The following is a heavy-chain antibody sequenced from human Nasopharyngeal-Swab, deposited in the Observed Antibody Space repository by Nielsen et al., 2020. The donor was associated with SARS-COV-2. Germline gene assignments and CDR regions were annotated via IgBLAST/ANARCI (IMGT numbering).Heavy chain of an antibody. CDR3: ARAMYYYDSSGYRNY. CDR1: GFTFSSYA. D-gene: IGHD3-22*01. V-gene: IGHV3-23*01. CDR2: ISGSGGST. J-gene: IGHJ4*02. Sequence: GESLKISCAASGFTFSSYAMSWVRQAPGKGLEWVSAISGSGGSTCYADSVKGRFTISRDNSKNTLYLQMNSLRAEDTAVYYCARAMYYYDSSGYRNYWGQGTLVTVSS.